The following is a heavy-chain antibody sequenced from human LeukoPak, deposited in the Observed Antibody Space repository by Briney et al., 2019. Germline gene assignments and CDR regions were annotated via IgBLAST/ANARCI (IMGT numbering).Heavy chain of an antibody. Sequence: GGSLRLSCAASGFTFDDYGMSWVRQAPGEGLEWVSGINWNGGSTGYADSVKGRFTISRDNSKNTLYLQMNSLRVEDTAVYFCARRAGAYSHPYDYWGQGTLVTVSS. J-gene: IGHJ4*02. CDR1: GFTFDDYG. V-gene: IGHV3-20*04. CDR3: ARRAGAYSHPYDY. CDR2: INWNGGST. D-gene: IGHD4/OR15-4a*01.